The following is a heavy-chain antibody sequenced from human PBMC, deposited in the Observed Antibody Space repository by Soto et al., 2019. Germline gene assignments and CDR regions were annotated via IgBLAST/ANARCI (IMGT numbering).Heavy chain of an antibody. Sequence: QLQLQESGSGLVKPSQTLSLTCAVSGGSISSGGYSWSWIRQPPGKGLEWIGYIYHSGSTYYNPSLKSQVTISVDKSKNQFSLKLSSVTAADTAVYYCARGGRERVAVAGSFDYWGQGTLVTVSS. J-gene: IGHJ4*02. CDR3: ARGGRERVAVAGSFDY. V-gene: IGHV4-30-2*01. CDR1: GGSISSGGYS. D-gene: IGHD6-19*01. CDR2: IYHSGST.